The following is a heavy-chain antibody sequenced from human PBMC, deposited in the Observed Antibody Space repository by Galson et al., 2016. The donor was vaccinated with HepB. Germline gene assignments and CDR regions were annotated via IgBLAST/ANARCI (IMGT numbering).Heavy chain of an antibody. CDR2: IYHTGTS. CDR1: GASVNSSNW. V-gene: IGHV4/OR15-8*02. D-gene: IGHD1-26*01. CDR3: ARGTLGTTATMAFDY. J-gene: IGHJ4*02. Sequence: SETLSLTCVVSGASVNSSNWWTWVRQAPGTGLEWIGEIYHTGTSNNNPSLLSRFTMSIDNSRNHFSLNLKEVTAADTAVYYCARGTLGTTATMAFDYWGQGTLVSVSS.